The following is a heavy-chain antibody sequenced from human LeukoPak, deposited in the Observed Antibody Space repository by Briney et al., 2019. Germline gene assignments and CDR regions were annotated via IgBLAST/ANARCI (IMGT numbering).Heavy chain of an antibody. J-gene: IGHJ4*02. CDR3: ARRGTLDY. V-gene: IGHV3-23*01. CDR1: GFTFSSYS. Sequence: PGGSLRLSCAASGFTFSSYSMTWARQAPGKGLEWVSAISGSGGSTYYADSVKGRFTISRDNSKNTLYLQMNSLRAEDTAVYYCARRGTLDYWGQGTLVTVSS. CDR2: ISGSGGST.